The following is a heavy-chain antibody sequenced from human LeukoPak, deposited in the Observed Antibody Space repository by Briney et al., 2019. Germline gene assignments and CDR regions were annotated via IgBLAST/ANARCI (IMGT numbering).Heavy chain of an antibody. CDR3: ARHTEIYYDFWSGYPNWFDP. Sequence: SETLSLTCTVSGGSISSYYWSWIRQPPGKGLEWIAYISDIGSINYNPSLKSRVTISVDTSKNQFSLKLSSVTAADTAVYYCARHTEIYYDFWSGYPNWFDPWGQGTLVTVSS. J-gene: IGHJ5*02. V-gene: IGHV4-59*08. CDR1: GGSISSYY. CDR2: ISDIGSI. D-gene: IGHD3-3*01.